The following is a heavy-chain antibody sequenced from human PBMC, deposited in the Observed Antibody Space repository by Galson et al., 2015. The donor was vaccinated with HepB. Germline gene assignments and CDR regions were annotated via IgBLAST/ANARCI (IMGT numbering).Heavy chain of an antibody. V-gene: IGHV1-69*10. J-gene: IGHJ2*01. Sequence: SVKVSCKASGATFSNYAISWVRQAPGQGLEWMGGIIPVLGVANYAEKFQGRVTITADKSTNTAYMELSSLRSEDTAVYYCARGVKGGFWNTYNIRYWYFDLWGRGTLVTVSS. D-gene: IGHD3-3*01. CDR3: ARGVKGGFWNTYNIRYWYFDL. CDR1: GATFSNYA. CDR2: IIPVLGVA.